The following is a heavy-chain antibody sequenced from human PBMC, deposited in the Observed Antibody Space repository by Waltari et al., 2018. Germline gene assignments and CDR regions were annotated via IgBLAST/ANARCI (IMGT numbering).Heavy chain of an antibody. CDR2: INHSGST. Sequence: QVQLQQWGAGLLKPSETLSLTCAVYGGSFSGYYWSWIRQPPGKGLEWIGEINHSGSTNYNPSLKSRVTISVDTSKNQFSLKLSSVTAADTAVYYCARGTPVTTTIFGVVIMRKYYYYGMDVWGQGTTVTVSS. CDR1: GGSFSGYY. J-gene: IGHJ6*02. CDR3: ARGTPVTTTIFGVVIMRKYYYYGMDV. D-gene: IGHD3-3*01. V-gene: IGHV4-34*01.